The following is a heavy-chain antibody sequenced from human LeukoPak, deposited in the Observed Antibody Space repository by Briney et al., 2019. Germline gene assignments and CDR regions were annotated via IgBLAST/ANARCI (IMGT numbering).Heavy chain of an antibody. D-gene: IGHD3-10*01. CDR3: AREDSGSYYNYYYFYMDV. V-gene: IGHV4-59*12. J-gene: IGHJ6*03. Sequence: SETLSLTCTVSGGSITGYSWSWIRQPPGKGLEWIGYMSYSGSTNYNPSLKSRVTLSVDTSKTQFSLRLSSVTAADTAVYYCAREDSGSYYNYYYFYMDVWGKGTTVTISS. CDR2: MSYSGST. CDR1: GGSITGYS.